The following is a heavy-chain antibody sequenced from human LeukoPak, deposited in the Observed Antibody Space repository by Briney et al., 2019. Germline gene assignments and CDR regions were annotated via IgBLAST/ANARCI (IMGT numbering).Heavy chain of an antibody. D-gene: IGHD3-9*01. CDR3: ARDLPNYDILAGYRWFDP. CDR1: GFTLSSYW. J-gene: IGHJ5*02. CDR2: IKQDGSEK. V-gene: IGHV3-7*03. Sequence: GGSLRLSCAASGFTLSSYWMRWVRQAPGKGLEWVANIKQDGSEKYYVDSVKGRFTISRDNAKNSLYLQMSSLRAEDTAVYYCARDLPNYDILAGYRWFDPWGQGTLVTVSS.